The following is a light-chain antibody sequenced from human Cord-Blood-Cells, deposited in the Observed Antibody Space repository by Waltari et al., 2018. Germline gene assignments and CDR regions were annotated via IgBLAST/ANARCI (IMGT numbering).Light chain of an antibody. J-gene: IGLJ3*02. CDR1: NIGSKS. V-gene: IGLV3-21*03. CDR3: QVCDSSSDHWV. CDR2: DDS. Sequence: SYVLTQPPSVSVAPGKTARITCGGNNIGSKSVHWYQQKPGQAPVLVVYDDSDRPSGIPGRFSGSNSGNTAALTISMVEAGDEADYYCQVCDSSSDHWVFGGGTKLTVL.